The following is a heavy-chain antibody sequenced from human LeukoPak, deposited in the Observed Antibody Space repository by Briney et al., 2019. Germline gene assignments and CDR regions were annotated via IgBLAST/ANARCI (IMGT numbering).Heavy chain of an antibody. CDR1: GYTFTGYY. CDR3: ARTESSSWVTFDY. J-gene: IGHJ4*02. Sequence: AASVKVSCKASGYTFTGYYMHWVRQAPGQGLEWMGWINPNSGGTNYAQKFQGRVTMTRDTSISTAYMELSRLRSDDTAVYYCARTESSSWVTFDYWGQGTLVTVSS. CDR2: INPNSGGT. D-gene: IGHD6-13*01. V-gene: IGHV1-2*02.